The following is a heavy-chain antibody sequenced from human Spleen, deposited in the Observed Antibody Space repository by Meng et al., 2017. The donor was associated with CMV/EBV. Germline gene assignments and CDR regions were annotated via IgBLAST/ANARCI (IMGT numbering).Heavy chain of an antibody. Sequence: GESLKISCAASGFTFSSYSMNWVRQAPGKGLEWVSSISSSSSYIYYADSVKGRFTISRDNAKNSLYLQMNGLRAEDTAVYYCARDRPGDASLNYWGQGTLVTVSS. J-gene: IGHJ4*02. CDR1: GFTFSSYS. CDR2: ISSSSSYI. D-gene: IGHD3-10*01. V-gene: IGHV3-21*04. CDR3: ARDRPGDASLNY.